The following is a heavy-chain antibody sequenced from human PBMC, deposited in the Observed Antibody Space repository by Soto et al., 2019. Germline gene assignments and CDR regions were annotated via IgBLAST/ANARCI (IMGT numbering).Heavy chain of an antibody. J-gene: IGHJ4*02. D-gene: IGHD2-21*02. V-gene: IGHV3-30*18. CDR2: IPYDGANQ. CDR1: GFTFSDYG. Sequence: GGSLRLSCAASGFTFSDYGMHWVRQAPGKGLEWVAVIPYDGANQYYADSVKGRFIISRDNSKETLYLQMTSLRPDDTAVYYCAKALGPREELVTRYFDSWGQGTLVTVSS. CDR3: AKALGPREELVTRYFDS.